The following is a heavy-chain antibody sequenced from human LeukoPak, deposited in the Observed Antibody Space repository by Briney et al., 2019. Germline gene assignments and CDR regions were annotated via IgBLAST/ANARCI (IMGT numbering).Heavy chain of an antibody. CDR3: ARSIPYGTTWYGRSDY. V-gene: IGHV3-7*03. CDR1: GFPFSSYS. D-gene: IGHD6-13*01. J-gene: IGHJ4*02. Sequence: PGGSLRLSCAASGFPFSSYSMTWVRQAPGKGLEWVANIKPDGTTKFYVDSVKGRFTISRDNALNLLYPQMNSLRAEDTAIYYCARSIPYGTTWYGRSDYWGQGTLVTVSS. CDR2: IKPDGTTK.